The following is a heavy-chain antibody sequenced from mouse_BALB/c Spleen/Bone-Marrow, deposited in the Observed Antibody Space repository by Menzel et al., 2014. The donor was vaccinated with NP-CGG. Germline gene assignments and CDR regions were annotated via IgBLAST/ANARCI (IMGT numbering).Heavy chain of an antibody. CDR2: INPNTDGT. CDR1: GYTFTDYY. Sequence: VQLKESGPELVKPGTSVKMPCKASGYTFTDYYMMWVRQSHGKSLEWIGHINPNTDGTFYNQKFKGKATLTVDKSSSTAYMQLNSLTSEDSAVYYCARSRYFDNWGQGTTLTVSS. D-gene: IGHD3-3*01. J-gene: IGHJ2*01. V-gene: IGHV1-18*01. CDR3: ARSRYFDN.